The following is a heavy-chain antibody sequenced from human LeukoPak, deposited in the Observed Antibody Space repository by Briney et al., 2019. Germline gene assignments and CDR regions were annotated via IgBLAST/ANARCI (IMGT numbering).Heavy chain of an antibody. CDR2: IYHSGST. CDR1: GYSISSGYY. D-gene: IGHD3-10*01. CDR3: AKSRGSGNYFDS. V-gene: IGHV4-38-2*02. J-gene: IGHJ4*02. Sequence: SETLSLTCTVSGYSISSGYYWGWIRQPPGKGLEWIGSIYHSGSTYYNPSLKSRVTISVDTSKNQFSLKLSSVTTADTAVYYCAKSRGSGNYFDSWGQGTLVTVSS.